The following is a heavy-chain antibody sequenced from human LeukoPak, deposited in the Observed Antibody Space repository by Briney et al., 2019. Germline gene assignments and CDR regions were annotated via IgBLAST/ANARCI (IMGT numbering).Heavy chain of an antibody. CDR1: GFTFSGSA. CDR2: IRSKANSYAT. J-gene: IGHJ5*02. V-gene: IGHV3-73*01. D-gene: IGHD6-6*01. CDR3: TRPEYSSSSVWFDP. Sequence: GGSLRLSCAASGFTFSGSAMHWVRQASGKWLEWVGRIRSKANSYATAYAASVKGRFTISRDDSKNTAYLQMNSLKTEDTVVYYCTRPEYSSSSVWFDPWGQGTLVTVSS.